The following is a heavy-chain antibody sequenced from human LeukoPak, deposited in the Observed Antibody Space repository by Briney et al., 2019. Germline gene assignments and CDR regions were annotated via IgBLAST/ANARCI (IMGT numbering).Heavy chain of an antibody. CDR1: GGSISSGSYY. Sequence: PSETLSLTCTVSGGSISSGSYYWSWIRQPAGKGLEWIGRIYTSGSTNYNPSLKSRVTISVDTSKNQFSLKQSSVTAADTAVYYCARDGTAAGTFDYWGQGTLVTVSS. CDR2: IYTSGST. D-gene: IGHD6-13*01. V-gene: IGHV4-61*02. J-gene: IGHJ4*02. CDR3: ARDGTAAGTFDY.